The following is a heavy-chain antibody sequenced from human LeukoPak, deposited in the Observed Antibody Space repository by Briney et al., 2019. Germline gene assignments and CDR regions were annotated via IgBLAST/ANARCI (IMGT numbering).Heavy chain of an antibody. CDR2: INHSGTT. CDR3: ARSWFSTGPADY. D-gene: IGHD6-13*01. V-gene: IGHV4-34*01. J-gene: IGHJ4*02. CDR1: GGSFSGNY. Sequence: SETLSLTCAVYGGSFSGNYWSWIRQPPGKGLEWIGDINHSGTTNYSPSLKSRVTISVDTSKNQFSLKLTSVTAADTAVYYCARSWFSTGPADYWGQGTLVTVSS.